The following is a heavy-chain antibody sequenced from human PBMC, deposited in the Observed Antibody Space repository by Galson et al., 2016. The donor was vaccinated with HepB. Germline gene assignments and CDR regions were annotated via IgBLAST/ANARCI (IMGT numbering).Heavy chain of an antibody. CDR3: AREGRYSGLSIDS. CDR2: ISHSGST. V-gene: IGHV4-34*01. Sequence: SETLSLTCAVSGASLGVSGYHWAWIRQPTGKGLEWIGEISHSGSTNYNPSLKSRLTISVDTSKNQFSLKLSSVTAADTAGYYCAREGRYSGLSIDSWGQGTLVTVSS. J-gene: IGHJ4*02. CDR1: GASLGVSGYH. D-gene: IGHD3-10*01.